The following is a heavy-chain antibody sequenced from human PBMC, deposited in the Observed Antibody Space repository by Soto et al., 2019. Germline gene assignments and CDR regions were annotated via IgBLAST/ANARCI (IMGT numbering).Heavy chain of an antibody. CDR2: IYDSGSS. J-gene: IGHJ4*02. Sequence: SETLSLTCTVSGGSVSSGDYFWSWIRQPPGKGLEWIGYIYDSGSSYYNPSLKSRVTMSVDTPKNQFSLKLRSVTAADTAMYYCAREKGYISGPKNFDSWGQGTLVTVS. CDR3: AREKGYISGPKNFDS. CDR1: GGSVSSGDYF. V-gene: IGHV4-30-4*01. D-gene: IGHD5-12*01.